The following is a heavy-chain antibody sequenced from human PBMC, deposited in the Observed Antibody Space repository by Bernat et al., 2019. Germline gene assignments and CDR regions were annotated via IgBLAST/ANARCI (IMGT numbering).Heavy chain of an antibody. J-gene: IGHJ4*02. CDR1: GFTFSSYG. CDR2: IWYDGSNK. Sequence: QVQLVESGGGVVQPGRSLRLSCAASGFTFSSYGMHWVRQAPGKGLEWVAVIWYDGSNKYYADSVKGRFTISRDNSKNTLYLQMNSLRAEDTAVYYCARVWRWRYSGYDPRILIDYWGQGTLVTVSS. D-gene: IGHD5-12*01. CDR3: ARVWRWRYSGYDPRILIDY. V-gene: IGHV3-33*01.